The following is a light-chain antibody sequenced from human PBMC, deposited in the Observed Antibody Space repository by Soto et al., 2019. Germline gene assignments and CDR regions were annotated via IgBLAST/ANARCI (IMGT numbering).Light chain of an antibody. CDR2: AAS. J-gene: IGKJ3*01. CDR3: QQPFCTPFT. CDR1: QSISNY. Sequence: DIQMTKSPSSLSASVGDRVTITCPASQSISNYLNCYQQKLWKAPNLLIYAASNLQSLVPSRVNARGSWTGFTLTIRSLKPADFASYESQQPFCTPFTFGTETKVHV. V-gene: IGKV1-39*01.